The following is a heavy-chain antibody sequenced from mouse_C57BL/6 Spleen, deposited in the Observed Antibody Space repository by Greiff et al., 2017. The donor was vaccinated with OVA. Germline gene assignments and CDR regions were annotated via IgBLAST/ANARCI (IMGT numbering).Heavy chain of an antibody. J-gene: IGHJ3*01. CDR3: ARGSSGSAWFAY. Sequence: QVQLQQPGTELVKPGALVKLSCKASGYTFTSYWMHWVKQRPGQGLEWIGNINPSNGGTNYNEKFKSKATLTVDKSSSTAYMQLSSLTSEDSAVYYCARGSSGSAWFAYWGQGTLVTVSA. CDR1: GYTFTSYW. V-gene: IGHV1-53*01. CDR2: INPSNGGT. D-gene: IGHD3-2*02.